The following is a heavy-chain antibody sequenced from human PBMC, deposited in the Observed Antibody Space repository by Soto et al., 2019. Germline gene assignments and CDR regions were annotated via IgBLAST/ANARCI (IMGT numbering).Heavy chain of an antibody. J-gene: IGHJ4*02. CDR2: ISHDGTTK. CDR1: GFTLSDYG. V-gene: IGHV3-30*18. Sequence: QVQLVESGGGVVQPGRSLRLSCAASGFTLSDYGMHWVRQAPGKGLEWVAMISHDGTTKYWADSEKGRFTISRDNSKNALYLQMNSLGAEDTAVYYCAKDRRDGEYNSVYDFWGQGALVTVSS. D-gene: IGHD1-1*01. CDR3: AKDRRDGEYNSVYDF.